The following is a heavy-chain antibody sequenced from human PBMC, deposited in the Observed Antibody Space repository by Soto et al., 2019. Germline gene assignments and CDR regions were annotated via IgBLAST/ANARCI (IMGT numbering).Heavy chain of an antibody. D-gene: IGHD2-21*02. CDR2: IIPIFGTA. J-gene: IGHJ4*02. V-gene: IGHV1-69*12. CDR1: GGTFSSYA. CDR3: ARASRGFAYCGGDCYLFDY. Sequence: QVQLVQSGAEVKKPGSSVKVSCKASGGTFSSYAISWVRQAPGQGLEWMGGIIPIFGTANYAQKFQGRVTITADESTSTAYMELSSLRSEDTAVYYCARASRGFAYCGGDCYLFDYWGQGTLVTVSS.